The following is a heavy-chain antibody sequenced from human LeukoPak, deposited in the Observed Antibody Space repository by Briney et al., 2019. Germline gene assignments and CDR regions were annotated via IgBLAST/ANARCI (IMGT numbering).Heavy chain of an antibody. CDR3: ATRRVGATHFDY. D-gene: IGHD1-26*01. Sequence: PSETLSLTCSVSGGSISSYYWSWIRQPPGEGLEWIGYIYYSGSTNYNPSLKSRVTISVDTSKNQFSLKLSSVTAADTAVYYCATRRVGATHFDYWGQGTLVTVSS. CDR2: IYYSGST. V-gene: IGHV4-59*08. CDR1: GGSISSYY. J-gene: IGHJ4*02.